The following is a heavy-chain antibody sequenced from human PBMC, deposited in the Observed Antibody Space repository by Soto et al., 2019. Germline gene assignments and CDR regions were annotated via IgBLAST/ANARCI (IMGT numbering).Heavy chain of an antibody. D-gene: IGHD3-16*01. Sequence: ASVKVSCKASGYSFPSYAMHWVRQAPGQRLEWMGWINAGNGNTKYSQKFQGRVTITRDTSASTAYMELSSLRSEDTVVYYCARGGLALMDVWGQGTTVTVSS. V-gene: IGHV1-3*01. CDR3: ARGGLALMDV. CDR2: INAGNGNT. CDR1: GYSFPSYA. J-gene: IGHJ6*02.